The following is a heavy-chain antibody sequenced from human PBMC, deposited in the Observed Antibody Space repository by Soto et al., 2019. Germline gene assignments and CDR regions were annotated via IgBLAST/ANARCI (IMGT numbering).Heavy chain of an antibody. Sequence: GGSLRLSCAASGFPFSSYGMHWVRRAPGKGLEWVAVIWYDGSNKYYADSVKGRFTIARHNSKNTLYLQMNSLRAEDTVVYYWERGMIRDNHYSMDVWGQGTTVTVSS. D-gene: IGHD3-10*01. V-gene: IGHV3-33*01. CDR1: GFPFSSYG. CDR2: IWYDGSNK. J-gene: IGHJ6*02. CDR3: ERGMIRDNHYSMDV.